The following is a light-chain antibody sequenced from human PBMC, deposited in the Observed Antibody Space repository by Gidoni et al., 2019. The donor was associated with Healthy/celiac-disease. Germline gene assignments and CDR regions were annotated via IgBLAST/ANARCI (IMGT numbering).Light chain of an antibody. V-gene: IGKV3-11*01. Sequence: EIVFTQSSATLALSPGERATLPCRARQSVSRYVAWYQQKPGQAPRLRIYDASNRATGIPARGRGSGTGTDFTLTISSIEPEDFAVYYCQQRSSWHPSITFGQGTRLEIK. CDR1: QSVSRY. J-gene: IGKJ5*01. CDR2: DAS. CDR3: QQRSSWHPSIT.